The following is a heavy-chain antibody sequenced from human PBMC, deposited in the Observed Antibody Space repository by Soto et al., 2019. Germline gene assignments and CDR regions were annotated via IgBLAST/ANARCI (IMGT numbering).Heavy chain of an antibody. J-gene: IGHJ6*02. D-gene: IGHD3-3*01. Sequence: QVQLQESGPGLVKPSETLSLTCTVSGDSVTSGSIYWSWIRQPPGKGLEWIGYVHYTGSTNYNPSLKSRVAISVDTSKHHFSLTLSSVTAADTAVYYCARDRGTFGVVLADFYQYGMDVWGQGTTVTVSS. V-gene: IGHV4-61*03. CDR2: VHYTGST. CDR1: GDSVTSGSIY. CDR3: ARDRGTFGVVLADFYQYGMDV.